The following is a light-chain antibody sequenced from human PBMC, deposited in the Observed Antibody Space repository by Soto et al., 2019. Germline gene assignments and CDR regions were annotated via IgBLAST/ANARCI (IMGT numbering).Light chain of an antibody. J-gene: IGKJ5*01. CDR2: GAS. V-gene: IGKV3D-20*02. CDR1: HSVSSSY. Sequence: EIVLTQSPGTLSLSPGERATLSCXASHSVSSSYLAWYQQKPGQAPRLXXYGASSRATGIPDRFSGSGSGTDFTLTISSLEPEDFAVYYCQQRSNWPPITFGQGTRLEIK. CDR3: QQRSNWPPIT.